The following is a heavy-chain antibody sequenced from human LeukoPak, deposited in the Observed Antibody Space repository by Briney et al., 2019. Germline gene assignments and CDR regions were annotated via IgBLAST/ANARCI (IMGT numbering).Heavy chain of an antibody. Sequence: PGGSLRLSCAASGGTFSSYAISWVRQAPGQGLEWMGGIIPIFGTANYAQKFQGRVTITADKSTSTAYMELSSLRSEDTAVYYCASSDIVVVPAASGGYDNWFDPWGQGTLVTVSS. V-gene: IGHV1-69*06. CDR3: ASSDIVVVPAASGGYDNWFDP. CDR1: GGTFSSYA. J-gene: IGHJ5*02. D-gene: IGHD2-2*01. CDR2: IIPIFGTA.